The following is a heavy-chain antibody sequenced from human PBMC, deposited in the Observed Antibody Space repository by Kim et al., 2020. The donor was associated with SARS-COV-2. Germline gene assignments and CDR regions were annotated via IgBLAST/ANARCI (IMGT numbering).Heavy chain of an antibody. CDR2: P. Sequence: PTYTQKVRGRLTITADRSTGTAYMDLSSLRSGDTAVYFCASAGYNGYFFDSWGQGTLVTVSS. D-gene: IGHD5-12*01. CDR3: ASAGYNGYFFDS. V-gene: IGHV1-69*06. J-gene: IGHJ4*02.